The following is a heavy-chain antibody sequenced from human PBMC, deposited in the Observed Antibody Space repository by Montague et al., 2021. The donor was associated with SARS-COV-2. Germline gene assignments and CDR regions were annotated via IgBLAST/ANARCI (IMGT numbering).Heavy chain of an antibody. CDR1: GDSTTCPNCY. V-gene: IGHV4-39*01. CDR2: IYNSGTT. J-gene: IGHJ5*02. CDR3: ARHRDYGDHSLDNWFHP. D-gene: IGHD4-17*01. Sequence: SQTLSLICTVSGDSTTCPNCYWGWIRQAPGKGLDWIGTIYNSGTTYYNPSLKSRLTISIDTSKNQFSLKLTSVTAADTAVYYCARHRDYGDHSLDNWFHPWGQGTTVTVSS.